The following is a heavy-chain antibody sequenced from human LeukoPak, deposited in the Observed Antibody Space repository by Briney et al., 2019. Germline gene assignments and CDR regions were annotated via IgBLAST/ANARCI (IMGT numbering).Heavy chain of an antibody. CDR1: EMTFSSYW. D-gene: IGHD3-10*02. J-gene: IGHJ6*04. CDR3: AELGITMIGGV. Sequence: GGSLRLSCTASEMTFSSYWMNWVRQAPGKGLEWVSYISSSGSTIYYADSVKGRFTISRDNAKNSLYLQMNSLRAEDTAVYYCAELGITMIGGVWGKGTTVTISS. V-gene: IGHV3-48*03. CDR2: ISSSGSTI.